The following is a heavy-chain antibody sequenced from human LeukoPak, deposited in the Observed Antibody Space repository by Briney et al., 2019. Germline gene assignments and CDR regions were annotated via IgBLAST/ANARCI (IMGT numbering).Heavy chain of an antibody. CDR2: IWYDGSNK. J-gene: IGHJ4*02. V-gene: IGHV3-33*01. CDR3: ARDGSYYDSSGYSRD. Sequence: GGSLRLSCAASGFTFSSYGMHWVRQAPGKGLEWVAVIWYDGSNKYYADSVKGRFTISRDSSKNTLYLQMNSLRAEDTAVYYCARDGSYYDSSGYSRDWGQGTLVTVSS. CDR1: GFTFSSYG. D-gene: IGHD3-22*01.